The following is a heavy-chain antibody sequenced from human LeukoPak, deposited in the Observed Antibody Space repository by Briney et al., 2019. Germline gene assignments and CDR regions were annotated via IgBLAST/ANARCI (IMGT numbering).Heavy chain of an antibody. Sequence: TSSETLSLTCTVSGGSISSYYWSWIRQPPGKGLEWIGYIYYSGSTNYNPSLKSRVTISVDTSKNQFSLKLSSVTAADTAVYYCARAYYSNYAPYYFDYWGQRTLVTVSS. D-gene: IGHD4-11*01. CDR1: GGSISSYY. CDR2: IYYSGST. V-gene: IGHV4-59*01. J-gene: IGHJ4*02. CDR3: ARAYYSNYAPYYFDY.